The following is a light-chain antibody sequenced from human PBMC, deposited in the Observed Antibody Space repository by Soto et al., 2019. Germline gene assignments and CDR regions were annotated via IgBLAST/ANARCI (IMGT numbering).Light chain of an antibody. J-gene: IGKJ4*01. CDR3: QQTRDFPLT. Sequence: DIQMTQSPSSVSASVVDTVTVTCRASQGISRWLAWYQQKPGKAPRLLIYAASSLQNGVPPRFSGTYSGTDFSLTISSLQPGDSATYFCQQTRDFPLTFGGGTKVDIK. CDR1: QGISRW. CDR2: AAS. V-gene: IGKV1-12*01.